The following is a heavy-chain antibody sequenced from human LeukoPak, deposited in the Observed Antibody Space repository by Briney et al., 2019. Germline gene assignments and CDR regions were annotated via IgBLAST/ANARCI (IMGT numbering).Heavy chain of an antibody. Sequence: PSETLSLTCAVYGWSFSGYYWSWIRQPPGKGLGWIGEINHSGSTNYNPSLKSRVTISVDTSKSQFSLKLRSVTAADTAVYYCARGGLGESTLYYYYYGMDVWGKGTTVTVSS. CDR1: GWSFSGYY. CDR2: INHSGST. D-gene: IGHD3-16*01. J-gene: IGHJ6*04. V-gene: IGHV4-34*01. CDR3: ARGGLGESTLYYYYYGMDV.